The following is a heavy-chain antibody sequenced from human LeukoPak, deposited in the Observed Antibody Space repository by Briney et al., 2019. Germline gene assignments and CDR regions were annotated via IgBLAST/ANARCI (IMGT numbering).Heavy chain of an antibody. CDR2: INHSGST. J-gene: IGHJ6*02. CDR3: GRGLRYVPV. V-gene: IGHV4-34*01. Sequence: SETLSLTCDVYGGSFSGYYWSWIRQPPGKGLEWIGEINHSGSTNYNPSLKSRVTISVDTSKNQFSLKLSSVTAADTAVYYCGRGLRYVPVWGQGTTVTVSS. D-gene: IGHD5-12*01. CDR1: GGSFSGYY.